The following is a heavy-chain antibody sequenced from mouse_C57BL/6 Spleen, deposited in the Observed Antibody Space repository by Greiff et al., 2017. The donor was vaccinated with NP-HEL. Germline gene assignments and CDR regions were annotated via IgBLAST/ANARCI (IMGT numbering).Heavy chain of an antibody. CDR3: ARRGSRRDYAMDY. CDR1: GYTFTSYW. D-gene: IGHD1-1*01. Sequence: QVQLQQPGAELVMPGASVKLSCKASGYTFTSYWMHWVKQRPGQGLEWIGEIDPSDSYTNYNQKFKGKSTLTVDKSSSTAYMQISSLTSEDSAVYYCARRGSRRDYAMDYWGQGTSVTVSS. J-gene: IGHJ4*01. V-gene: IGHV1-69*01. CDR2: IDPSDSYT.